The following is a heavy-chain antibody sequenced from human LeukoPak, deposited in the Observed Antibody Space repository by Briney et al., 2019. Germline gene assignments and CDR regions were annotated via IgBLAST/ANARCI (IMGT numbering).Heavy chain of an antibody. Sequence: ASVRVSCKASGYIFSDFYMHWVQQAPGQGLEWMGWINPKSGYTNYAQTFQGRVTMTTDTSINTAYMELSRLKSDDTALYYCARDGDYVEACFDSWGQGTLVTVSS. CDR1: GYIFSDFY. CDR2: INPKSGYT. CDR3: ARDGDYVEACFDS. V-gene: IGHV1-2*02. J-gene: IGHJ4*02. D-gene: IGHD4-17*01.